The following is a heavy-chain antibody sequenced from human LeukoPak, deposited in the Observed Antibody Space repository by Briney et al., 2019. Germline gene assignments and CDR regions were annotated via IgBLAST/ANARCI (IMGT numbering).Heavy chain of an antibody. J-gene: IGHJ3*02. CDR1: GYTFTSYG. CDR2: ISAYNGNT. D-gene: IGHD3-22*01. Sequence: ASVTVSCTASGYTFTSYGISWVRQAPGQGLEWMGWISAYNGNTNYAQKLQGRVTMTTDTSTSTAYMELRSLRSDDTAVYYCARDRPTYYYDSSGYPGIWGQGTMVTVSS. V-gene: IGHV1-18*01. CDR3: ARDRPTYYYDSSGYPGI.